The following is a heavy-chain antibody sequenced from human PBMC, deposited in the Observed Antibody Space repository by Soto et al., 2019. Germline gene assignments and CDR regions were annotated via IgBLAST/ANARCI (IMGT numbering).Heavy chain of an antibody. CDR3: ASIAAELGNGWFDP. V-gene: IGHV5-10-1*01. J-gene: IGHJ5*02. Sequence: GESLKISCQGSGYSFANYWISWVRQMPGKGLEWMGRIDPSDSYTNYSPSFQGHVTISADKSISTAYLQWSSLKASDTAMYYCASIAAELGNGWFDPWGQGTLVTVSS. D-gene: IGHD6-13*01. CDR2: IDPSDSYT. CDR1: GYSFANYW.